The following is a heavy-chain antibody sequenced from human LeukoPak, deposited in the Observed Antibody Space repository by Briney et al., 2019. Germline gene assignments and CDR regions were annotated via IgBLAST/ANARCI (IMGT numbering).Heavy chain of an antibody. CDR3: AREIVGATID. V-gene: IGHV3-53*01. CDR1: GFTVSSNY. CDR2: IYSGGST. Sequence: PGGSLILSCAAPGFTVSSNYMSWARQAPGKGLEWVSVIYSGGSTYYADSVKGRFTISRDNSKNTLYLQMNSLRAEDTAVYYCAREIVGATIDWGQGTLVTVSS. D-gene: IGHD1-26*01. J-gene: IGHJ4*02.